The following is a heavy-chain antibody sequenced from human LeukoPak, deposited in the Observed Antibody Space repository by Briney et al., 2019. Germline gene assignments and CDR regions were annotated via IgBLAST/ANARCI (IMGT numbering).Heavy chain of an antibody. V-gene: IGHV5-51*01. CDR3: ARQAGSQNFVVAEREFDY. D-gene: IGHD2-2*01. CDR1: GYSFTSYW. J-gene: IGHJ4*02. CDR2: IYPGDSDT. Sequence: GESLKISCKGSGYSFTSYWIGWVRQMPGKGLEWMGIIYPGDSDTRYSPSFQGQVTISADKSISTAYLQWSSLKASDTAMYYCARQAGSQNFVVAEREFDYWGQGTLVTVSS.